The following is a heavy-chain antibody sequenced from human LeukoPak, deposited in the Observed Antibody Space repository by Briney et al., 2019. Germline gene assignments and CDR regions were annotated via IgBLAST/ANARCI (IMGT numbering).Heavy chain of an antibody. J-gene: IGHJ4*02. CDR3: GSYGDDWSGAR. Sequence: GGSLRLSCAGSGFTLSSYAMSWVRQAPGKGLEWVSRISNSGGSRDYAASVKGRFTISRDNSKNTLFLQMNSLRVDDTAVYYCGSYGDDWSGARGGQGTRVTVSS. V-gene: IGHV3-23*01. CDR1: GFTLSSYA. D-gene: IGHD3-3*01. CDR2: ISNSGGSR.